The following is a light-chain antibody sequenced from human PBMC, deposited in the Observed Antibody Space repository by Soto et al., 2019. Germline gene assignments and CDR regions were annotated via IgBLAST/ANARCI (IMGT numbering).Light chain of an antibody. CDR3: QQTYSTPYT. CDR1: QSFSSY. V-gene: IGKV1-39*01. CDR2: GAS. Sequence: DRVTITCRASQSFSSYLNWYQQKPGKAPKLLIYGASSLQSGVPSRFSGSGSGTDFTLTISSLQPEDSATYYCQQTYSTPYTFGQGTKLEIK. J-gene: IGKJ2*01.